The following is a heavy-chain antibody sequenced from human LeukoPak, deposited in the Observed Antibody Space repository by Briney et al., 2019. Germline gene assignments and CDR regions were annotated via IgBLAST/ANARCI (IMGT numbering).Heavy chain of an antibody. CDR1: GVTFSSHA. Sequence: PGGSLRLSCAASGVTFSSHAMHWGRQAPGKGVEWGAVISFDGGNKYYADSVKGRFTISRDNSKTTLYLQMNSLRTEDTAVYYCASVGGYDPLFDYWGQGTLVTVSS. D-gene: IGHD5-12*01. CDR2: ISFDGGNK. CDR3: ASVGGYDPLFDY. V-gene: IGHV3-30-3*01. J-gene: IGHJ4*02.